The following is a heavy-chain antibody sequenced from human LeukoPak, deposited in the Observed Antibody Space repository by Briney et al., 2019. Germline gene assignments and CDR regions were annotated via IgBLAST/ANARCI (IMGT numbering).Heavy chain of an antibody. CDR2: ISGSGGST. V-gene: IGHV3-23*01. CDR1: GFTFSSYA. J-gene: IGHJ4*02. CDR3: ARAKKGKQQPFDY. D-gene: IGHD6-13*01. Sequence: GGSLRVSCAASGFTFSSYAMSWVRQAPGKGLEWVSAISGSGGSTYYADSVKGRFTISRDNSKNTLYLQMNSLRAEDTAVYYCARAKKGKQQPFDYWGQGTLVTVSS.